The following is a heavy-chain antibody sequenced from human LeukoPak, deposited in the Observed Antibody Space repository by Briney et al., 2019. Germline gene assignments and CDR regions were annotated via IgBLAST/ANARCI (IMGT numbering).Heavy chain of an antibody. CDR3: ARDGRPLVQISGMDV. Sequence: SETLSLTCTVSGGSISSYYWSWIRQPPGKGLEWIGYIYYSGSTNYNPSLKSRVTISVDKSKNQFSLKLSSVTAADTAVYYCARDGRPLVQISGMDVWGQGTTVTVSS. CDR2: IYYSGST. CDR1: GGSISSYY. J-gene: IGHJ6*02. D-gene: IGHD6-6*01. V-gene: IGHV4-59*12.